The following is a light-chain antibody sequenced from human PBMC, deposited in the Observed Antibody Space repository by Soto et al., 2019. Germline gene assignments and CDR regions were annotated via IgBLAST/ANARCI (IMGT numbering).Light chain of an antibody. CDR3: QHYGSSSPIT. V-gene: IGKV3-20*01. J-gene: IGKJ5*01. CDR2: GAA. Sequence: DIVLTQSPGTLSLSPGERATLSCRASQSVSSAYLAWYQQKPGQAPRLLIYGAANRATDIPDMFSGSRSATGFTLSIRRLEPEDFAVYYCQHYGSSSPITCGQGTRLEIK. CDR1: QSVSSAY.